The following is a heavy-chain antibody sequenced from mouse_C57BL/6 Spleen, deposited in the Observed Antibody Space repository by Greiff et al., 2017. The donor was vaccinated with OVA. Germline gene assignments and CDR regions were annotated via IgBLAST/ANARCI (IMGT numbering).Heavy chain of an antibody. Sequence: VKLMESGAELVKPGASVKMSCKASGYTFTTYPIEWMKQNHGKSLEWIGNFHPYNDDTKYNEKFKGKATLTVEKSSSTVYLELSRLTSDDSAVYYCARGITTVVAPYFDYWGQGTTLTVSS. V-gene: IGHV1-47*01. CDR2: FHPYNDDT. D-gene: IGHD1-1*01. CDR3: ARGITTVVAPYFDY. CDR1: GYTFTTYP. J-gene: IGHJ2*01.